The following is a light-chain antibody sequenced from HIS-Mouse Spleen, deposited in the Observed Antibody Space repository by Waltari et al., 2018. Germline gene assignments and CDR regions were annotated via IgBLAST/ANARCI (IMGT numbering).Light chain of an antibody. CDR2: APS. J-gene: IGKJ1*01. CDR1: QGISSY. Sequence: DIQLTQSPSFLSASVGDRVTITCRASQGISSYLAWYQQKPGKAPKLLIYAPSTLQSGVPSRLSGSGSGTEFTLTISSLQPEDFATYYCQQLNSYPPTFGQGTKVEIK. CDR3: QQLNSYPPT. V-gene: IGKV1-9*01.